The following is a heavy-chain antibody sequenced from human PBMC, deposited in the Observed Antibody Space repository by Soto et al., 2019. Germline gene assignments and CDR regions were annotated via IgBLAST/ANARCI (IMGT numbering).Heavy chain of an antibody. V-gene: IGHV3-23*01. CDR2: ISGSGGST. Sequence: PGGSLRLSCAASGFTFSSYAMSWVRQAPGKGLEWVSAISGSGGSTYYADSVKGRFTISRDNSKNTLYLQMNSLRAEDTAVYYCAKDRFSSTSRRTYNWFDPWGQGTLVTVSS. D-gene: IGHD2-2*01. CDR3: AKDRFSSTSRRTYNWFDP. J-gene: IGHJ5*02. CDR1: GFTFSSYA.